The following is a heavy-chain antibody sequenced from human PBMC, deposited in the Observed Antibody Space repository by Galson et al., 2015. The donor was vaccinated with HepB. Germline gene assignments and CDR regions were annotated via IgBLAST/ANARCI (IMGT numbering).Heavy chain of an antibody. CDR1: GDSVSSNTVT. CDR2: AYYRSKWYY. CDR3: VRLVRNSWFES. D-gene: IGHD6-6*01. V-gene: IGHV6-1*01. J-gene: IGHJ5*01. Sequence: CAISGDSVSSNTVTWNWVRQSPSRGLEWLGRAYYRSKWYYDYALSVKSRIIITPDTSANQISLDLNSVTPEDTAVYYCVRLVRNSWFESWGQGTLATGSS.